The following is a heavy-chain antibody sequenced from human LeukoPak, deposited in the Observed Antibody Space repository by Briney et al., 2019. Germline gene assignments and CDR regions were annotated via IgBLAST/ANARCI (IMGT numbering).Heavy chain of an antibody. D-gene: IGHD2-2*02. J-gene: IGHJ3*02. CDR1: GGSISSGGYY. CDR3: ARASYCTSTSCYRAYDAFDI. V-gene: IGHV4-31*03. CDR2: IYYSGST. Sequence: PSQTLSLTCTVSGGSISSGGYYWNWIRQHPGKGLEWIGYIYYSGSTYYNPSLKSRVTISVDTSKNQFSLKLSSVTAADTAVYYCARASYCTSTSCYRAYDAFDIWGQGTMVAVSS.